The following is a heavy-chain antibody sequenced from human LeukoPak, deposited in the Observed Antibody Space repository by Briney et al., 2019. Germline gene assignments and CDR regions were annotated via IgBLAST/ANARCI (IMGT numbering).Heavy chain of an antibody. CDR1: GRSINNYY. V-gene: IGHV4-59*07. D-gene: IGHD3-22*01. CDR3: ARHRGSGYPYFDY. Sequence: SDTLSLTCTVSGRSINNYYWSWIRQPPGKGLEWIGYIYYSGSTNYNPSLKSRVTISVDTSKNQFSLKLSSLTAADTAVYYCARHRGSGYPYFDYWGQGTLVTVSS. CDR2: IYYSGST. J-gene: IGHJ4*02.